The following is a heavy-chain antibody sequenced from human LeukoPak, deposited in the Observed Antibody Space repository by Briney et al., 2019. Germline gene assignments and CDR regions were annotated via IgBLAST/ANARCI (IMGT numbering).Heavy chain of an antibody. V-gene: IGHV4-4*07. J-gene: IGHJ4*02. CDR1: GGSIINYY. CDR3: ARGGAPEY. Sequence: PSETLSLTCTASGGSIINYYWSWIRQPAGKGLEWIGRIHSSGGTNYNPSLKSRVTMSVDTSTNLVSLKLSSVTAADTAVYYCARGGAPEYWGQGTLVTVYS. CDR2: IHSSGGT.